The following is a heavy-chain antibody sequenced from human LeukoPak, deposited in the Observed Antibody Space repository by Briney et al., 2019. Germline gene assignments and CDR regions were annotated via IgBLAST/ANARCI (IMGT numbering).Heavy chain of an antibody. J-gene: IGHJ6*03. CDR1: GYSFTSYW. Sequence: GESLKISCKGSGYSFTSYWIGWVRQMPGKGLEWMGIIYPGDSDTRYSPSFQGQVTISADKSISTAYLQWSSLKASDTAMYYCARQQRQYSSPYYYMDVWGKGTTVTVSS. CDR2: IYPGDSDT. D-gene: IGHD6-6*01. CDR3: ARQQRQYSSPYYYMDV. V-gene: IGHV5-51*01.